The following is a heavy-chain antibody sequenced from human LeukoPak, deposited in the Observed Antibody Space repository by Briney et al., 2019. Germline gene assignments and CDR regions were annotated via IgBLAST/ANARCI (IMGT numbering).Heavy chain of an antibody. V-gene: IGHV3-11*06. CDR1: GFIFSDYY. Sequence: GGSLRLSCAASGFIFSDYYMSWIRQAPEKGLEWVSYISSSSNYTNYADSVKGRFTISRDNAKNSLYLQMNSLRAEDTALYYCATDRGRYSGYDFAYWGQGTLVTVSS. D-gene: IGHD5-12*01. J-gene: IGHJ4*02. CDR3: ATDRGRYSGYDFAY. CDR2: ISSSSNYT.